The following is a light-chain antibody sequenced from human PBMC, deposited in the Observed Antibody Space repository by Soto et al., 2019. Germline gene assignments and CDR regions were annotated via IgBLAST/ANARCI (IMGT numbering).Light chain of an antibody. Sequence: EIVLTQSPATLSLSPGDRATVSCRASQSVSSYLAWYQQKPGQAPRLLIYDASNRDPGIPARFSGSGSGTDFTLTISRLEPEDFAVYYCQQRSNWPITFGQGTRLEIK. J-gene: IGKJ5*01. V-gene: IGKV3-11*01. CDR3: QQRSNWPIT. CDR2: DAS. CDR1: QSVSSY.